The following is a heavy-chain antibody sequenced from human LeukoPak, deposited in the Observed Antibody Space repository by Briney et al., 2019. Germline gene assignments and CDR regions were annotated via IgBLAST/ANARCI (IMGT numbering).Heavy chain of an antibody. D-gene: IGHD5-24*01. CDR3: ARVRWLQSPFDY. J-gene: IGHJ4*02. Sequence: SETLSLTCAVYGGSFSGYYWSWIRQPPGKGLEWIGEINHSGSTNYNPSLKSRVTISVDTSKNQFSLKLMSVTAADTTVYYCARVRWLQSPFDYWGEGPVVTVSS. CDR1: GGSFSGYY. CDR2: INHSGST. V-gene: IGHV4-34*01.